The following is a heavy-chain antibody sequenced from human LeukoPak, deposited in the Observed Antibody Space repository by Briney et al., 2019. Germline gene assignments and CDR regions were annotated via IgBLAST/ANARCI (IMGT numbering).Heavy chain of an antibody. CDR3: ARDSDDYSSYYMDV. CDR2: IIPIFGTA. Sequence: ASVKVSCKASGGTFSSCAISWVRQAPGQGLEWMGGIIPIFGTANYAQKFQGRVTITADESTSTAYMELSSLRSEDTAVYYCARDSDDYSSYYMDVWGKGTTVTVSS. D-gene: IGHD4-11*01. J-gene: IGHJ6*03. V-gene: IGHV1-69*13. CDR1: GGTFSSCA.